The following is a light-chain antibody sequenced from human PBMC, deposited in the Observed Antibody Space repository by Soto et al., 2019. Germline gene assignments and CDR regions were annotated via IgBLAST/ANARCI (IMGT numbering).Light chain of an antibody. CDR1: QVVPTKF. CDR2: DAS. Sequence: EIVLTQSPGTLSLSPGEGVTLSCRASQVVPTKFLAWYQQKPGQAPILLIYDASRRATGIPDWFSGSGSGTDFTLTISRLEPEDFAVYYCQQYDSSWTFGQGTKVEIK. V-gene: IGKV3-20*01. J-gene: IGKJ1*01. CDR3: QQYDSSWT.